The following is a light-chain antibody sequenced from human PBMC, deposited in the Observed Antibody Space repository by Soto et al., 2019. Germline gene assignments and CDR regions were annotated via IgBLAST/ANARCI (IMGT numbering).Light chain of an antibody. CDR3: AAWDDSLSGVV. CDR1: SSNIGRSY. V-gene: IGLV1-47*01. Sequence: QSALTQPPSASRTPGQRVTISCSGSSSNIGRSYVFWYKQLPGTAPRLLIYRNNQRPSGVPDRFAGSKSGTGASLAISGLRSDDEAVYYCAAWDDSLSGVVFGGGTKLTVL. CDR2: RNN. J-gene: IGLJ2*01.